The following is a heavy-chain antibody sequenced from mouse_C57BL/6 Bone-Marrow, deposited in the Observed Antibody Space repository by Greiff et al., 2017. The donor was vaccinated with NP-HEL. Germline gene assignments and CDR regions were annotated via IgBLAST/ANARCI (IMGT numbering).Heavy chain of an antibody. J-gene: IGHJ2*01. CDR1: GYTFTDYY. V-gene: IGHV1-76*01. CDR2: IYPGSGNT. CDR3: AREIYYGSSYN. Sequence: QVQLQQSGAELVRPGASVKLSCKASGYTFTDYYINWVKQRPGQGLEWIARIYPGSGNTYYNEKFKGKATLTAEKSSSTAYMQLSSLTSEDSAVYFCAREIYYGSSYNWGQGTTLTVSS. D-gene: IGHD1-1*01.